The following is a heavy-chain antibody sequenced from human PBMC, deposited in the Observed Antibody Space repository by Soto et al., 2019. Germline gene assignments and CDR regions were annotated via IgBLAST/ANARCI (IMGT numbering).Heavy chain of an antibody. J-gene: IGHJ4*02. Sequence: GGSLRLSCAASGFTFSSYAMSWVRQAPGKGLEWVSAISGSGGSTNYNPSLKSRVTISVDTSKNQFSLKLSSVTAADTAVYYCARGQGDFWSGYYPFDYWGQGTLVTVSS. CDR1: GFTFSSYA. CDR3: ARGQGDFWSGYYPFDY. V-gene: IGHV3-23*02. CDR2: ISGSGGST. D-gene: IGHD3-3*01.